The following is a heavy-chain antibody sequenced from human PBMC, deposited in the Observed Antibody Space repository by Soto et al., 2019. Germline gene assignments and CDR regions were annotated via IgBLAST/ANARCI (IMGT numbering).Heavy chain of an antibody. V-gene: IGHV3-9*01. CDR1: GFTFDDYA. CDR3: AKGGYNYGFLFDC. Sequence: PGGSLRLSCAASGFTFDDYAMHLVRQAPGKGLEWVSGISWNSGSIGYADSVKGRFTISRDNAKNSLYLQMNSLRAEDTAVYYCAKGGYNYGFLFDCWGQGTLVTVSS. D-gene: IGHD5-18*01. CDR2: ISWNSGSI. J-gene: IGHJ4*02.